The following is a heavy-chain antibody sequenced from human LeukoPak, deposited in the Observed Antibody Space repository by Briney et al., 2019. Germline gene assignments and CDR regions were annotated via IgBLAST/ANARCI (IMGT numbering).Heavy chain of an antibody. CDR1: GFTFRTYD. V-gene: IGHV3-23*01. D-gene: IGHD3-10*01. CDR3: TRGRRGVFNDAFDI. Sequence: GGSLRLSCAASGFTFRTYDMNWVRQAPGKGLEWVAAISGRGDNTYYVDSVKGRFTISRDNSRNTLYLHLNSPRAEDTAIHYCTRGRRGVFNDAFDIWGQGTVVTVSS. J-gene: IGHJ3*02. CDR2: ISGRGDNT.